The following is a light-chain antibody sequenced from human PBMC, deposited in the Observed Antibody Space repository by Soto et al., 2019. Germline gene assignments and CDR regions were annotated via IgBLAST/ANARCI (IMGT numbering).Light chain of an antibody. CDR2: DAS. CDR1: ASINGL. V-gene: IGKV1-5*01. CDR3: QHYSSYPLN. J-gene: IGKJ4*01. Sequence: DIQMTRSPSTLSVSVGDRVTISVRASASINGLLAWYQQKPGRAPRILIYDASRLEPGVPSRLSGSGSGAEYTLTISSLQPEDFATYYCQHYSSYPLNFGGGTKVDIK.